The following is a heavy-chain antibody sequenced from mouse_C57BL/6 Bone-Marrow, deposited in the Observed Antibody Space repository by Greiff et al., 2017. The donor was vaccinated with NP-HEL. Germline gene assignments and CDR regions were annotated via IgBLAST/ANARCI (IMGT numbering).Heavy chain of an antibody. D-gene: IGHD2-3*01. CDR3: ARDGYYVWFAY. CDR2: ITSGSSTI. J-gene: IGHJ3*01. Sequence: EVKLMESGGFFVQPGGSLKLSCAASGFTFSDYGMHWVRQAPEKGLEWVAYITSGSSTIYYADTGEGRFTISRDNAKNTLFLQMTSLRSEDTAMYYCARDGYYVWFAYWGQGTLVTVSA. V-gene: IGHV5-17*01. CDR1: GFTFSDYG.